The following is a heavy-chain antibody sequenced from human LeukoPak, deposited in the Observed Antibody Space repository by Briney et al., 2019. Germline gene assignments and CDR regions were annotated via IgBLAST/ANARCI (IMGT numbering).Heavy chain of an antibody. CDR1: GFTFSSYG. D-gene: IGHD1-26*01. Sequence: SGGSLRLSCAASGFTFSSYGMRWVRQAPGKGLEWVAVIWYDGSNKYYADSVKGRFTISRDNSKNTLYLQMNSLRAEDTAVYYCARESIVGATGGYYYYGMDVWGQGTTVTVSS. CDR3: ARESIVGATGGYYYYGMDV. V-gene: IGHV3-33*01. J-gene: IGHJ6*02. CDR2: IWYDGSNK.